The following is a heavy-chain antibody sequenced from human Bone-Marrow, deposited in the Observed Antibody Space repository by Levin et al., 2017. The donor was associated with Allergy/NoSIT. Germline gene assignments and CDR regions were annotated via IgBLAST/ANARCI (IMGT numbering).Heavy chain of an antibody. Sequence: PGGSLRLSCAASGFTFSNYAMNWVRHAPGTGLEWVSSVTGRRGDTYYAVSVKGRFTISRDNSKNTVYLHMSSLREEDTAVYFCAQAALGQCSGATCYAFDSWGQGTLVSVSS. CDR2: VTGRRGDT. CDR3: AQAALGQCSGATCYAFDS. D-gene: IGHD2-15*01. J-gene: IGHJ4*02. V-gene: IGHV3-23*01. CDR1: GFTFSNYA.